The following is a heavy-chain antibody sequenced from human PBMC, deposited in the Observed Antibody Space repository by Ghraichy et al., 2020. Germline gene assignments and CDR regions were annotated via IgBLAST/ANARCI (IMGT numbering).Heavy chain of an antibody. Sequence: GGSLRLSCAASGFDFSYYWMSWVRQAPGKGLEWVATIKRDESEKYYVDSVKGRFIISRENAKNSLYLEMNSLRAEDAAVYYCARDEGATMSFDYWGQGTLVTVSS. CDR2: IKRDESEK. D-gene: IGHD5-12*01. V-gene: IGHV3-7*03. CDR1: GFDFSYYW. CDR3: ARDEGATMSFDY. J-gene: IGHJ4*02.